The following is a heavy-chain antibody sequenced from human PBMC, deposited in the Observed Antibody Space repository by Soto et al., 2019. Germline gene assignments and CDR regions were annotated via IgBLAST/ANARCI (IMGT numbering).Heavy chain of an antibody. J-gene: IGHJ6*03. CDR3: ARLSKYRITMVRVPTIYYYYYMDV. Sequence: SETLSLTCTVSGASISSSSYYWGWIRQPPGKGLEWIGSVYYTGSTYYNPSLQNRVTISVDTSKNQFSLELSSVTAADTAVYYCARLSKYRITMVRVPTIYYYYYMDVWGKGTTVTVSS. CDR1: GASISSSSYY. D-gene: IGHD3-10*01. V-gene: IGHV4-39*01. CDR2: VYYTGST.